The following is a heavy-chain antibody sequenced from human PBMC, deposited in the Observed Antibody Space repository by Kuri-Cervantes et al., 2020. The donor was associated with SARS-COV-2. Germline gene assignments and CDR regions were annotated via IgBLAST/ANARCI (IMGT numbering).Heavy chain of an antibody. J-gene: IGHJ4*02. CDR3: ARSTVRVGATGYYFDY. D-gene: IGHD1-26*01. V-gene: IGHV4-38-2*02. CDR1: GGSISSYY. Sequence: SETLSLTCTVSGGSISSYYWGWIRQPPGKGLEWIGSIYHSGSTYYNPSLKSRVTISVDTSKNQFSLKLSSVTAADTAVYYCARSTVRVGATGYYFDYWGQGTLVTVSS. CDR2: IYHSGST.